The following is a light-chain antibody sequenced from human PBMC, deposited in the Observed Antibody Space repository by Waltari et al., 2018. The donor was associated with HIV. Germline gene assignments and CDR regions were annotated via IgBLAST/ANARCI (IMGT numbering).Light chain of an antibody. CDR3: SSYTSSSTLV. Sequence: QSALTQPASVSGSPGQSITISCTGTSSDVGGYNSVSWYQQHPGTAPKLMSYEVSHRPSGVSNRFSGSKSGNPASLTISGLQAEDEADYYCSSYTSSSTLVFGGGTKLTVL. CDR2: EVS. CDR1: SSDVGGYNS. V-gene: IGLV2-14*01. J-gene: IGLJ3*02.